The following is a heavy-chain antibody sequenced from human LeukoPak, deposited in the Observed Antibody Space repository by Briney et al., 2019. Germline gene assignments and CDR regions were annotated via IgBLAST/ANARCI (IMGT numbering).Heavy chain of an antibody. CDR3: ARPRGCGSARCNNFDS. CDR2: MEEYGSYI. Sequence: QAGGSLRLSCVVSGFDFSGFSMSWVRQAPGKGLEWVAIMEEYGSYIFYVDSVKGRFIISRDNARNSLYLQMNNLRAEDTAVYYCARPRGCGSARCNNFDSWGRGTLVTVSS. D-gene: IGHD2-2*01. J-gene: IGHJ4*02. V-gene: IGHV3-7*01. CDR1: GFDFSGFS.